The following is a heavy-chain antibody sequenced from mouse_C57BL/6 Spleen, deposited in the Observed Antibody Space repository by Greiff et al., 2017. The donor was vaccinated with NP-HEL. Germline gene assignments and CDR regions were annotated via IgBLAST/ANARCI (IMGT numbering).Heavy chain of an antibody. CDR2: IHPNSGST. CDR3: ARSPSWGYFDV. Sequence: QVQLKQPGAELVKPGASVKLSCKASGYTFTSYWMHWVKQRPGQGLEWIGMIHPNSGSTNYNEKFKSKATLTVDKSSSTAYMQLSSLTSEDSAVYYCARSPSWGYFDVWGTGTTVTVSS. V-gene: IGHV1-64*01. J-gene: IGHJ1*03. CDR1: GYTFTSYW.